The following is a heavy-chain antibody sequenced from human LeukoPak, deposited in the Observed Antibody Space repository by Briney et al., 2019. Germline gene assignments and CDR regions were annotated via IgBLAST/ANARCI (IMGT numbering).Heavy chain of an antibody. D-gene: IGHD6-19*01. CDR2: ISSSSSYI. J-gene: IGHJ6*02. CDR1: GFTFSSYS. V-gene: IGHV3-21*01. CDR3: ARPLYSSGNDGMDV. Sequence: AGGSLRLSCAASGFTFSSYSMNWVRQAPGKGLEWVSSISSSSSYIYYADSVKGRFTISRDNSKNTLYLQMNSLRAEDTAVYYCARPLYSSGNDGMDVWGQGTTVTVSS.